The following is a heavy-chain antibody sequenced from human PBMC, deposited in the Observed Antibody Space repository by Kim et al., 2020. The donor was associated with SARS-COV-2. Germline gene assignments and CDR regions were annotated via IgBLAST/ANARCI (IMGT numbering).Heavy chain of an antibody. J-gene: IGHJ6*02. CDR1: GFTLRNYY. V-gene: IGHV1-46*01. D-gene: IGHD2-15*01. Sequence: ASVKVSCQASGFTLRNYYMHWVRQAPGQGLEWMGKIDPSGGGTTYAQKFQGRVTMTRDTSTSTVYIEVHSLTSGDTAMYYCARGGGNPGRYYYSDTDVWGQGTGVTVSS. CDR3: ARGGGNPGRYYYSDTDV. CDR2: IDPSGGGT.